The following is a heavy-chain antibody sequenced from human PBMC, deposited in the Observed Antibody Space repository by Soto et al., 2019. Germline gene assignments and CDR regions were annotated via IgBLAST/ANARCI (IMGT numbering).Heavy chain of an antibody. CDR1: GFTFSSYA. D-gene: IGHD7-27*01. J-gene: IGHJ2*01. Sequence: PGGSLRLSCAVSGFTFSSYAMTWVRQAPGKGLEWVSGISRNGASTYYADSVKGRFTISRDNSKKTLYLQVNSLRAEDTALYYCAKDAGAPGTRDWYFDFWGRGTLVTVSS. CDR2: ISRNGAST. V-gene: IGHV3-23*01. CDR3: AKDAGAPGTRDWYFDF.